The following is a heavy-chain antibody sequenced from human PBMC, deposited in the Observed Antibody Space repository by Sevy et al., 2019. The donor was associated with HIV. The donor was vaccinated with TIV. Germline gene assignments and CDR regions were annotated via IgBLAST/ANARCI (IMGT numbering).Heavy chain of an antibody. J-gene: IGHJ5*02. CDR2: IKSKTDGGTT. V-gene: IGHV3-15*01. CDR1: GFTFSNAW. CDR3: TTLLRSPYDYVWGSYPYH. D-gene: IGHD3-16*02. Sequence: GGCLRLSCAASGFTFSNAWMSWVRQAPGKGLERVGRIKSKTDGGTTEYAAPVKGRFTISRDDSKNTLYLQMNSLKTEDTAVYYCTTLLRSPYDYVWGSYPYHWGQGTLVIVSS.